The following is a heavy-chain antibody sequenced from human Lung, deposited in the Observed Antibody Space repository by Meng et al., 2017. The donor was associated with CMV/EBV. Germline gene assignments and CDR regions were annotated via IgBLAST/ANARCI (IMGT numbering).Heavy chain of an antibody. CDR3: ARVNVPAANYYYYYGMDV. Sequence: GGSLRLXXAASGFTFSSNDMHWVRQAPGKGLEWVAVISYDGSNKYYADSVKGRFTISRDNSKNTLYLQMNSLRAEDTAVYYCARVNVPAANYYYYYGMDVWGQGTXVNVYS. CDR1: GFTFSSND. J-gene: IGHJ6*02. CDR2: ISYDGSNK. D-gene: IGHD2-2*01. V-gene: IGHV3-30*03.